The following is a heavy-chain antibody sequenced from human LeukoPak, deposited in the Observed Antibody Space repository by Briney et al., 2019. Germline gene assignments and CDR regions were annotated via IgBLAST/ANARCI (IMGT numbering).Heavy chain of an antibody. J-gene: IGHJ4*02. CDR1: GGSISSSSYY. CDR2: IYYSGST. D-gene: IGHD6-19*01. CDR3: ARDGVAGRNSYYFDY. V-gene: IGHV4-39*02. Sequence: SETLSLTCTVSGGSISSSSYYWGWIRQPPGKGLEWIGSIYYSGSTYYNPSLKSRVTISVDTSKNQFSLKLSSVTAADTAVYYCARDGVAGRNSYYFDYWGQGTLATVSS.